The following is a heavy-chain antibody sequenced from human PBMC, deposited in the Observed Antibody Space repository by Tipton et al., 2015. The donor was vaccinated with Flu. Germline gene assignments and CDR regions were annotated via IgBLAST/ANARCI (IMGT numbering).Heavy chain of an antibody. CDR2: IWYDGSNK. Sequence: SLRFSCAASGFTFSSYGMHWVRQAPGKGLEWVAVIWYDGSNKYYADSVKGRFTISRDNSKNTLYLQMNSLRAEDTAVYYCARGPGNHYYYYGMDVWGQGTTVTVSS. CDR1: GFTFSSYG. CDR3: ARGPGNHYYYYGMDV. J-gene: IGHJ6*02. V-gene: IGHV3-33*01.